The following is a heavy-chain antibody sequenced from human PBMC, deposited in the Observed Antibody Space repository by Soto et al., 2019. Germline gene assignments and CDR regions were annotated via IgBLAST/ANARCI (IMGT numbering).Heavy chain of an antibody. D-gene: IGHD3-22*01. CDR3: ARVGYDSRDPHRFDY. CDR2: IYYGRST. Sequence: PSETLSLTCSVSGDSVISGSFYWSWIRQPPGKGLEWIGYIYYGRSTNYNPSLRSRVTISADTPKNQFSLRLSSVTDADTAVYYCARVGYDSRDPHRFDYWGQGTLVTVSS. CDR1: GDSVISGSFY. J-gene: IGHJ4*02. V-gene: IGHV4-61*01.